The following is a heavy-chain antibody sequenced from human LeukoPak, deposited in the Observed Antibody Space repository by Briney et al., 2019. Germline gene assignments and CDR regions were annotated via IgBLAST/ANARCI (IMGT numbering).Heavy chain of an antibody. CDR2: IKQDGGEK. CDR1: GFTFSTYW. Sequence: PGGSPRLSCAASGFTFSTYWMSWVRQAPGKGPEWVANIKQDGGEKYYLDSVKGRFTISRDNAKNSVFLQMNSLRAEDTAVYYCARGKGLDYWGQGTLVTVSS. CDR3: ARGKGLDY. V-gene: IGHV3-7*04. J-gene: IGHJ4*02.